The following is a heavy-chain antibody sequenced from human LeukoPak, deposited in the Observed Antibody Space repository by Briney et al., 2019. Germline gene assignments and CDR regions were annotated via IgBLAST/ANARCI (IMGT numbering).Heavy chain of an antibody. D-gene: IGHD6-25*01. CDR1: GFTFRSHS. J-gene: IGHJ6*03. CDR3: ARETAVNYYYYYMDV. Sequence: GGSLRLSCAASGFTFRSHSMNWVRQAPGKGLEWISSISGSSTYIYYADSVKGRFTISRDNAKNTVYLQMNSLRAEDTAVYYCARETAVNYYYYYMDVWGKGTTVTISS. V-gene: IGHV3-21*01. CDR2: ISGSSTYI.